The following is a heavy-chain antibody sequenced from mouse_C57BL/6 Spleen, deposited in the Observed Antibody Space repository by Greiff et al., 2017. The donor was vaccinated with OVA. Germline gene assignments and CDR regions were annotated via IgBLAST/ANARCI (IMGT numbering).Heavy chain of an antibody. Sequence: VKLMESGAELARPGASVKLSCKASGYTFTSYGISWVKQRTGQGLEWIGEIYPRSGNTYYNEKFKGKATLTADKSSSTAYMELRSLTSEDSAVYFCAREDYGSSLPFWGQGTTLTVSS. V-gene: IGHV1-81*01. CDR3: AREDYGSSLPF. CDR1: GYTFTSYG. D-gene: IGHD1-1*01. J-gene: IGHJ2*01. CDR2: IYPRSGNT.